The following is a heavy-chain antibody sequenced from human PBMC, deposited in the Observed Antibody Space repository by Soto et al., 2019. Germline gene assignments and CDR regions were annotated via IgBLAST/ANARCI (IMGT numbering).Heavy chain of an antibody. V-gene: IGHV3-30-3*01. CDR1: GFTFSSYA. CDR3: ARARSRYSYGPGAFDI. J-gene: IGHJ3*02. Sequence: PGGSLRLSCAASGFTFSSYAMHWVRQAPGKGLEWLAVISYDGSNKYYADSVKGRFTISRDNTTNTLYLQMNRLRAEDTAVYYCARARSRYSYGPGAFDIWGQGTLVTVS. D-gene: IGHD5-18*01. CDR2: ISYDGSNK.